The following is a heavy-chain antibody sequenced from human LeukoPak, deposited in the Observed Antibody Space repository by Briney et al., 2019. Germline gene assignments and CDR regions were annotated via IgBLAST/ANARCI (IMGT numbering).Heavy chain of an antibody. Sequence: SETLSLTCTVSGDSISRRSYFWAWIRQSPGTGLEWIGSIFYSGSTYYNPSLKSRVSISVDMSKNQFSLRLNSVTDADTAVYYCASQVVIVPAPPREFDYWGQGTLVTVSS. D-gene: IGHD2-2*01. J-gene: IGHJ4*02. CDR1: GDSISRRSYF. V-gene: IGHV4-39*07. CDR3: ASQVVIVPAPPREFDY. CDR2: IFYSGST.